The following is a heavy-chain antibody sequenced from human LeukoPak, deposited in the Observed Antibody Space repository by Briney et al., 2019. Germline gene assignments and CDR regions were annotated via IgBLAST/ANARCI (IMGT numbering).Heavy chain of an antibody. V-gene: IGHV3-21*01. CDR2: ISSSSSYI. CDR3: ASGEGYSYGYSDY. D-gene: IGHD5-18*01. CDR1: GFTFSSYS. Sequence: GGSLRLSCAASGFTFSSYSMNWVRQAPGKGLEWVSSISSSSSYIYYADSVKGRFTISRDNAKNSLYLQMNSLRAEDTAVYYCASGEGYSYGYSDYWGQGTLVTVSS. J-gene: IGHJ4*02.